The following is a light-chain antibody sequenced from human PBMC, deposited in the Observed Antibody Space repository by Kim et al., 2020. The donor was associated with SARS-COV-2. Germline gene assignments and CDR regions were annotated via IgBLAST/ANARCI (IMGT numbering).Light chain of an antibody. J-gene: IGKJ1*01. V-gene: IGKV1-27*01. Sequence: DIQMTQSPSSLSASVGDGVTITCRASQGISNYLAWYQQKPGRVPRVLIYSASTLLSGVASRFSGSRSGTDFTLTISSLQPEDVATYYCQKYDSAPWTFGQGTKVDIK. CDR3: QKYDSAPWT. CDR2: SAS. CDR1: QGISNY.